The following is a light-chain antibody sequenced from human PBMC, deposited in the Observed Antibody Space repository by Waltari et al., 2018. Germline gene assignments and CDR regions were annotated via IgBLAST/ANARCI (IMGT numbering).Light chain of an antibody. CDR2: GAS. CDR1: QSVSSN. V-gene: IGKV3-15*01. J-gene: IGKJ4*01. CDR3: QQYNNWPLT. Sequence: EILMTQAPSTRSVAPGERATLSCRASQSVSSNLAWYQQKPGQAPRLLIYGASTRATGIPARFSGSGSGTEFTLTISSLQSEDFAVYYCQQYNNWPLTFGGGTKVEIK.